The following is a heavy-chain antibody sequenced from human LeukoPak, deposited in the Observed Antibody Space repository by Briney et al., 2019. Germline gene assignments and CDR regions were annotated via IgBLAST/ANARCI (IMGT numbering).Heavy chain of an antibody. D-gene: IGHD5-18*01. Sequence: GSLRLSCTVSGFTVSINSMSWVRQAPGKGLEWVSFIYSGGDTHYSDSVKGRFTISRDNSKNTLYLQMNSLRAEDTAVYYCARDHKGYSYGYRRGYSDYYYMDVWGKGTTVTVSS. CDR2: IYSGGDT. CDR3: ARDHKGYSYGYRRGYSDYYYMDV. J-gene: IGHJ6*03. CDR1: GFTVSINS. V-gene: IGHV3-53*01.